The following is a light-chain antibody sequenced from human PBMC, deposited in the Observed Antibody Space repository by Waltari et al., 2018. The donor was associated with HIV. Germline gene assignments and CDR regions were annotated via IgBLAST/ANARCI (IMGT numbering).Light chain of an antibody. CDR2: EVN. CDR3: NSYAGSNNWV. V-gene: IGLV2-8*01. CDR1: SSDVGGSQY. Sequence: QSALTPPPSASGSPGQSVTISCTGTSSDVGGSQYVSWYQQHPGKAPKLMIYEVNKRPSGVPDRFSGSKSANTASLTVSGLQADDEADYYCNSYAGSNNWVFGGGTKLTVL. J-gene: IGLJ3*02.